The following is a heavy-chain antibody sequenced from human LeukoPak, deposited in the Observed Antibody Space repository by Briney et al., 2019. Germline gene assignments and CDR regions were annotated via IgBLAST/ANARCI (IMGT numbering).Heavy chain of an antibody. J-gene: IGHJ3*02. CDR1: GYTFTSYA. V-gene: IGHV1-3*01. CDR3: AGPSPSDIYVWGSYRPPADAFDI. D-gene: IGHD3-16*02. Sequence: ASVRVSCKASGYTFTSYAMHWVRQAPGQRLEWMGWINAVNGNTKYSQKFQGRVTITRDTSASTAYMELSSLRSEDTAVYYCAGPSPSDIYVWGSYRPPADAFDIWGQGTMVTVSS. CDR2: INAVNGNT.